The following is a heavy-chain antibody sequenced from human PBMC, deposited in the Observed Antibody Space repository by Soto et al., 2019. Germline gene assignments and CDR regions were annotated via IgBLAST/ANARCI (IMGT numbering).Heavy chain of an antibody. CDR3: EKSRCHTTACPHTSYYYYALHG. V-gene: IGHV1-69*01. Sequence: QVHLVQSGPEVKKPGSSVKVSCESSGDTFRSYAISWVRQAPGQGLEWMGGIIPFLRTPNYSQTFQGRVTLTADASMRTTYMQLRCLSAKDTAIYFCEKSRCHTTACPHTSYYYYALHGWGPGTTVTVAS. J-gene: IGHJ6*01. CDR1: GDTFRSYA. CDR2: IIPFLRTP. D-gene: IGHD1-1*01.